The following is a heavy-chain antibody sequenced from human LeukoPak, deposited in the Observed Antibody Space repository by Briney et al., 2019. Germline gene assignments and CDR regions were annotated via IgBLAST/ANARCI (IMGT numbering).Heavy chain of an antibody. J-gene: IGHJ4*02. CDR1: GFSFTDYT. Sequence: GGSLRLSCATSGFSFTDYTMNWVRQAPGKGLEWISNIRTTSEGAKYSYYADSVKGRVTISRDDGKNTLYLHMNSLRDDDTAVYYCATDQRYAFDYWGQGILVTVSS. CDR3: ATDQRYAFDY. V-gene: IGHV3-48*02. CDR2: IRTTSEGAKYS. D-gene: IGHD3-9*01.